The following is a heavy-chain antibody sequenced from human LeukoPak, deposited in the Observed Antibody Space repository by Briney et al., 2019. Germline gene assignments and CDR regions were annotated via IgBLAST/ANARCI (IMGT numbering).Heavy chain of an antibody. CDR2: INPNSGGT. J-gene: IGHJ4*02. Sequence: GASVKVSCKASGYTFTSYYMHWVRQAPGQGLEWMGRINPNSGGTNYAQKFQGRVTMTRDTSISTAYMELSRLRSDDTAVYYCARSDDFWSGYHDYWGQGTLVTVSS. CDR1: GYTFTSYY. CDR3: ARSDDFWSGYHDY. D-gene: IGHD3-3*01. V-gene: IGHV1-2*06.